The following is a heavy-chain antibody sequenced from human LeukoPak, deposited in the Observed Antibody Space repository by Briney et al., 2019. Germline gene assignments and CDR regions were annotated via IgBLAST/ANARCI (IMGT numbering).Heavy chain of an antibody. Sequence: ASVKVSCKASGYTFTGYYMHWVRQAPGQGLEWMGWINPNSGGTNYAQKFQGRVTMTRDTSISTAYMELSRLRSDDTAVYYCARVSYSGYDFAFDIWGQWTMVTVSS. CDR3: ARVSYSGYDFAFDI. J-gene: IGHJ3*02. CDR1: GYTFTGYY. V-gene: IGHV1-2*02. CDR2: INPNSGGT. D-gene: IGHD5-12*01.